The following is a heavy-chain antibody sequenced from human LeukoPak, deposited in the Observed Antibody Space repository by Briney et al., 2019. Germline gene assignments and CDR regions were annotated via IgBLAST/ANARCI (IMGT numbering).Heavy chain of an antibody. J-gene: IGHJ5*02. CDR2: IYYSGST. V-gene: IGHV4-59*01. CDR1: GGSISSYY. D-gene: IGHD2-21*01. Sequence: SETLSLTCTVSGGSISSYYWSWIRQPPGKGLEWIGYIYYSGSTNYNPSLKSRVTISVDTSKNQFSLKLSSVTAADTAVYYCARDRVRGSFDPWGQGTLVTVSS. CDR3: ARDRVRGSFDP.